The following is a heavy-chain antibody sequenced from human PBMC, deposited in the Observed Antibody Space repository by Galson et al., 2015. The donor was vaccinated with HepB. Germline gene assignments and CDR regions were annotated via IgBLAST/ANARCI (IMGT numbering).Heavy chain of an antibody. CDR2: INHNGST. J-gene: IGHJ6*02. D-gene: IGHD6-6*01. CDR1: GGSISSGSYY. V-gene: IGHV4-39*07. CDR3: ARRSCTFPYSSLKRHYYYYGMDV. Sequence: LSLTCTVSGGSISSGSYYWSWIRQPPGKGLEWIGEINHNGSTNYNPSLKSRVTISVDTSKNQFSLKLSSVTAADTAVYYCARRSCTFPYSSLKRHYYYYGMDVWGQGTTVTVSS.